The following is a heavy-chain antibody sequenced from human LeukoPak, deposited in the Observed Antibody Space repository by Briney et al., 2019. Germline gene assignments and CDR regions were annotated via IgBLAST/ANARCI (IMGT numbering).Heavy chain of an antibody. J-gene: IGHJ4*02. V-gene: IGHV3-30-3*01. CDR1: GFTFSSYA. D-gene: IGHD4-17*01. CDR2: ISYDGSNK. CDR3: AKGDYGDYSYYFDY. Sequence: PGRSLRLSCAASGFTFSSYAMHWVRQAPGKGLEWVAVISYDGSNKFYADSVKGRFTISRDNSKNTLYLQMNSLRAEDTAVYYCAKGDYGDYSYYFDYWGQGTLVTVSS.